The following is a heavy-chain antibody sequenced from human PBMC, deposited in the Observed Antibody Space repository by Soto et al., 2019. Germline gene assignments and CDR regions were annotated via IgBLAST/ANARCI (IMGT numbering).Heavy chain of an antibody. V-gene: IGHV4-39*01. Sequence: QLQLQESGPGLVKPAETLSLKCAVSGGSVSSGNYFWGWIRQPPGKGLGWLGNVYYNGDTYYSPSLKSRVTVPVDAAKDKVTLTLSSVTAADTAVYYCARQLIDNWIQGHAFDFWGQGTLVTVSS. J-gene: IGHJ3*01. CDR2: VYYNGDT. D-gene: IGHD1-20*01. CDR3: ARQLIDNWIQGHAFDF. CDR1: GGSVSSGNYF.